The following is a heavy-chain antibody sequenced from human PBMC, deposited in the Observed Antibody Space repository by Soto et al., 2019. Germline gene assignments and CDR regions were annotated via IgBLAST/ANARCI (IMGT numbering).Heavy chain of an antibody. CDR1: GGTFSSYT. CDR3: ARIAAAACDY. D-gene: IGHD6-13*01. J-gene: IGHJ4*02. Sequence: QVQLVQSGAEVKKPGSSVKVSCKAAGGTFSSYTSSWVRQAPGQGLEWMGRIIPILVIANYAQKCQGRVTITADKSTSKADMELSSLRSADTAVYYCARIAAAACDYWGQGTLVTVSS. CDR2: IIPILVIA. V-gene: IGHV1-69*02.